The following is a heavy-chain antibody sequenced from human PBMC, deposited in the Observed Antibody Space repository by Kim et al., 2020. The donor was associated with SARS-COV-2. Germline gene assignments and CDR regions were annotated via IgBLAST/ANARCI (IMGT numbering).Heavy chain of an antibody. D-gene: IGHD3-10*01. CDR2: INYDVGLT. V-gene: IGHV3-23*01. CDR1: GFTFSSFA. Sequence: GGSLRLSCAASGFTFSSFAMTWVRQLPGKGLEWVSVINYDVGLTFYADSVKGRFTISRDNSMNTLYLQMNSLRADVTAVYYCAKVFHYGSGAMPNFFDYWGQGTPVTVSS. CDR3: AKVFHYGSGAMPNFFDY. J-gene: IGHJ4*02.